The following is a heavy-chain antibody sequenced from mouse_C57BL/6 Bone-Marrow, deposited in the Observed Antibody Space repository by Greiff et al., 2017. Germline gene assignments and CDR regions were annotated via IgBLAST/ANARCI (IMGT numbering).Heavy chain of an antibody. CDR3: ARSEEDAMDY. CDR2: ISSGSSTI. CDR1: GFTFSDYG. J-gene: IGHJ4*01. V-gene: IGHV5-17*01. Sequence: EVKLVESGGGLVKPGGSLKLSCAASGFTFSDYGMHWVRQAPEKGLEWVAYISSGSSTIYYADTVKGRFTISGDNAKNTLFLQMTSLRSEDTAMYYCARSEEDAMDYWGQGTSVTVSS.